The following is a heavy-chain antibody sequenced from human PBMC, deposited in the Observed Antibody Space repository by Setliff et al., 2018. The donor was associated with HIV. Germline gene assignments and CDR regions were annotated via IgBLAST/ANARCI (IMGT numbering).Heavy chain of an antibody. J-gene: IGHJ1*01. D-gene: IGHD6-13*01. CDR3: ARVPTSSWYVTTQRTKEYFQQ. CDR1: DGSISSSSYY. V-gene: IGHV4-39*01. CDR2: IYYSGNT. Sequence: PSETLSLTCNVSDGSISSSSYYWAWIRQPPGKGLEWIGTIYYSGNTYYRPSLKSRVTVSIDTSKNQFSLRLNSVTAADTAVYYCARVPTSSWYVTTQRTKEYFQQWGQGTLVTVSS.